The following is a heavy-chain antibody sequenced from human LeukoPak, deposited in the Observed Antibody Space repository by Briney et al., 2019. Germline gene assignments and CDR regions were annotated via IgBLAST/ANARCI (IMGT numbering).Heavy chain of an antibody. CDR3: AKRHYYGSGSFDY. Sequence: GGSLRLSCAASGFTLSSYAMSWVRQGPGKGMEWVSAISVSGNTYYADSVKGRFTISRDSSKNTLYLQMNSLRAEDTALYYCAKRHYYGSGSFDYWGQGTLVTVSS. V-gene: IGHV3-23*01. CDR2: ISVSGNT. CDR1: GFTLSSYA. D-gene: IGHD3-10*01. J-gene: IGHJ4*02.